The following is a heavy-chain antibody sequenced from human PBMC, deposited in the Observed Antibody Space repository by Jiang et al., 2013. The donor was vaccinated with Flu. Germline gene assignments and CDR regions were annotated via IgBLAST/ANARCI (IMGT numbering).Heavy chain of an antibody. Sequence: QSGSELKKPGTSLKLSCKTSGYSFTNYAMNWVRQAPGQGLEWMGWINTNTGNPTYAQAFTGRFVFSLDTSVSTTYLEINNLKAEDSAIYYCGRESLGHWIDYWGQGTLVT. V-gene: IGHV7-4-1*02. CDR1: GYSFTNYA. CDR2: INTNTGNP. D-gene: IGHD1-1*01. CDR3: GRESLGHWIDY. J-gene: IGHJ4*02.